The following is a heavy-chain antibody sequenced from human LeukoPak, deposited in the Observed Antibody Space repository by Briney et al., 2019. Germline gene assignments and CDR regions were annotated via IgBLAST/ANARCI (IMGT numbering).Heavy chain of an antibody. Sequence: PGGSLRLSCAASGFTFSSYAMRWVPQAPGKGLEWVSAISGSGGSTYYADSVKGRFTISRDNSKNTLYLQMNSLRAEDTAVYYCAKDLYGYVSNWFDPWGQGTLVTVSS. D-gene: IGHD5-12*01. CDR1: GFTFSSYA. J-gene: IGHJ5*02. CDR2: ISGSGGST. CDR3: AKDLYGYVSNWFDP. V-gene: IGHV3-23*01.